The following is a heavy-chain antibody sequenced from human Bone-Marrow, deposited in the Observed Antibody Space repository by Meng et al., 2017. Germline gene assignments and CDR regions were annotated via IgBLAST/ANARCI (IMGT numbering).Heavy chain of an antibody. CDR3: ATTLEASRIRDYFDY. J-gene: IGHJ4*02. V-gene: IGHV1-2*02. CDR2: INPNSGGT. Sequence: ASVKVSCKASGYTFTGYYMHWVRQAPGQGLEWMGWINPNSGGTNYAQKFQGRVTMTRDTSISTAYMELSSVTAADTAVYYCATTLEASRIRDYFDYWGQGTLVTVSS. CDR1: GYTFTGYY. D-gene: IGHD3-3*02.